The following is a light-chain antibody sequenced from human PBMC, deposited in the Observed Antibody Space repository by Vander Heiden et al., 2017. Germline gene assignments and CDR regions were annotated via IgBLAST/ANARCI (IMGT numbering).Light chain of an antibody. V-gene: IGLV3-21*02. CDR2: DDD. Sequence: SYVLTQPPSVSVTPGQTPRIPCGGNNIGSKNVHWYQQKPGQAPVLVIYDDDDRPSGIPERFSGSNSGNTATLTISRVEAGDEADYCCQVWDSSSTVTFGGGTKLTVL. J-gene: IGLJ2*01. CDR3: QVWDSSSTVT. CDR1: NIGSKN.